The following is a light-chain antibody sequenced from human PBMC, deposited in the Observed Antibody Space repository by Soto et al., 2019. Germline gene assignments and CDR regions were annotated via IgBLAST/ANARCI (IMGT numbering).Light chain of an antibody. Sequence: EIVLTQSPGTLSLSTGERATLSCRASQSISSFLAWYQQRPGQAPRLLIYGASSRATGIPDRFSGSVPGTDFTHNISRLEPEDFGGYYGQQDGRSRYTFGQGTKLEIK. CDR1: QSISSF. J-gene: IGKJ2*01. CDR2: GAS. CDR3: QQDGRSRYT. V-gene: IGKV3-20*01.